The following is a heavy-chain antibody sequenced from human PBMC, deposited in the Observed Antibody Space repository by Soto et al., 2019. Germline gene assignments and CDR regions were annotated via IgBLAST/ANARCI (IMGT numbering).Heavy chain of an antibody. J-gene: IGHJ4*02. CDR1: GYTFTSYA. Sequence: ASVKVSCKASGYTFTSYAMHWVRQAPGQRLEWMGWINAGNGNTKYSQKFQGRVTITRDTSASTAYMELSSLRSEDTAVYYRARVDSSSWYAGYYFDYWGQGTLVTVSS. D-gene: IGHD6-13*01. V-gene: IGHV1-3*01. CDR3: ARVDSSSWYAGYYFDY. CDR2: INAGNGNT.